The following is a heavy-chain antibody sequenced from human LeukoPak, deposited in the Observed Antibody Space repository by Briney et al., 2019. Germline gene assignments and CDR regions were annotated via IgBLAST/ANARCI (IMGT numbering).Heavy chain of an antibody. Sequence: GGSLRLSCAASGFSFSSYWMSWVRQAPGKGLEWVANIKQDGSEKYYVDSVKGRFTISRDNAKNSLYLQMNSLRAEDTAVYYCARDGWFVEFSNWFDPWGQGTLVTVSS. CDR3: ARDGWFVEFSNWFDP. V-gene: IGHV3-7*01. CDR1: GFSFSSYW. D-gene: IGHD3-10*01. CDR2: IKQDGSEK. J-gene: IGHJ5*02.